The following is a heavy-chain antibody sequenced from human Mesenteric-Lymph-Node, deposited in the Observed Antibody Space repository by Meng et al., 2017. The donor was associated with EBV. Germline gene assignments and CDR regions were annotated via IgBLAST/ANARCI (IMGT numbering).Heavy chain of an antibody. CDR3: VRSDSSSWSDFDY. Sequence: ALVVQVGAVVKKPGASWKASGKASGYPFTGYDMHWVRQPPGQGLEGMGRINPNSGGTNYAQKFQGRVTMTRDTSISTAYMELSRLRSDDTAVYYCVRSDSSSWSDFDYWGQGTLVTVSS. CDR2: INPNSGGT. J-gene: IGHJ4*02. V-gene: IGHV1-2*06. CDR1: GYPFTGYD. D-gene: IGHD6-13*01.